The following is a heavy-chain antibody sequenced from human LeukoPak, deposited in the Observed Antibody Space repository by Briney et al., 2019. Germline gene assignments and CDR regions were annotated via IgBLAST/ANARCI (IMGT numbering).Heavy chain of an antibody. J-gene: IGHJ5*02. Sequence: GGSLSLSCAASGFPFSSYSMNWVRQAPGKGLEGVSSISSSSSYIYYADSVKGRFTISRDNAKNSLYLQMNSLRAEDTAVYYCARESPGDSSSWYYSPYNWFDPWGQGTLVTVSS. V-gene: IGHV3-21*01. CDR2: ISSSSSYI. CDR3: ARESPGDSSSWYYSPYNWFDP. D-gene: IGHD6-13*01. CDR1: GFPFSSYS.